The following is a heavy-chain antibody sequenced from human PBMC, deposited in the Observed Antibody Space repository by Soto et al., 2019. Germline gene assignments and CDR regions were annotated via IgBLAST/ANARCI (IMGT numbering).Heavy chain of an antibody. CDR1: GYTFTSYG. CDR3: AREVAYNWNDVPDAFDI. Sequence: ASVKVSCKASGYTFTSYGISWVRQAPGQGLEWMGWISAYNGNTNYAQKLQGRVTMTTDTSTSTAYMELRSLRSDDTAVYYCAREVAYNWNDVPDAFDIWGQGTMVTVSS. J-gene: IGHJ3*02. D-gene: IGHD1-20*01. CDR2: ISAYNGNT. V-gene: IGHV1-18*01.